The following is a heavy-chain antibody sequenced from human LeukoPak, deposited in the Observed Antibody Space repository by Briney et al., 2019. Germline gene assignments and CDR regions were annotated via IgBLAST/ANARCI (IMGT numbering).Heavy chain of an antibody. D-gene: IGHD6-19*01. J-gene: IGHJ3*02. V-gene: IGHV3-30*04. Sequence: GTSLRLSCATSGITFGASIMHWIRQAPGKGLEWVAGLSFDESSYYGGSVEGRFIISGDNYKRTLYLQMNSLKVEDTALYYCAREGHSSGFAPAFDTWGQGTMVTVSS. CDR3: AREGHSSGFAPAFDT. CDR2: LSFDESS. CDR1: GITFGASI.